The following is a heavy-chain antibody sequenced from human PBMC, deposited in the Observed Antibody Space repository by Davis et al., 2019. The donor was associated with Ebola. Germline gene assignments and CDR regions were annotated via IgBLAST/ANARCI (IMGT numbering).Heavy chain of an antibody. CDR2: ISFDGSDT. CDR3: AKDARGGYYYADF. D-gene: IGHD3-22*01. V-gene: IGHV3-30*04. CDR1: GFTFSSYA. J-gene: IGHJ4*02. Sequence: PGGSLRLSCAASGFTFSSYAMHWVRQAPGKGLEWVAVISFDGSDTYYADSVKGRFTISRDNSKTTVDLQMNSLRPEDTALYYCAKDARGGYYYADFWGQGTLVTVSS.